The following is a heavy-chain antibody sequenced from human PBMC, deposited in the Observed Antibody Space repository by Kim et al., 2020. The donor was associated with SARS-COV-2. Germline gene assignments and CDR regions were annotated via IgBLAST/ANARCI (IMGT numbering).Heavy chain of an antibody. Sequence: SETLSLTCTVSGGSISSSSYFWGWIRQPPGKGLEWIGSIYYRGSTYYNPSLKSRVTISVDTSKNQFSLKLTSVTAADTAVYYCARHPPFAARPYWFDPWGQGTLVTVSS. J-gene: IGHJ5*02. V-gene: IGHV4-39*01. D-gene: IGHD6-6*01. CDR3: ARHPPFAARPYWFDP. CDR2: IYYRGST. CDR1: GGSISSSSYF.